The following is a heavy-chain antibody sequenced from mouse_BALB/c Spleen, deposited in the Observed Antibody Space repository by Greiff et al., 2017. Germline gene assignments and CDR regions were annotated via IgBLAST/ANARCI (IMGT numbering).Heavy chain of an antibody. D-gene: IGHD2-2*01. J-gene: IGHJ3*01. CDR3: ARSSYGYDAWFAY. CDR2: ISYSGST. V-gene: IGHV3-2*02. Sequence: EVQLQQSGPGLVKPSQSLSLTCTVTGYSITSDYAWNWIRQFPGNKLEWMGYISYSGSTSYNPSLKSRISITRDTSKNQFFLQLNSVTTEDTATYYCARSSYGYDAWFAYWGQGTLVTVSA. CDR1: GYSITSDYA.